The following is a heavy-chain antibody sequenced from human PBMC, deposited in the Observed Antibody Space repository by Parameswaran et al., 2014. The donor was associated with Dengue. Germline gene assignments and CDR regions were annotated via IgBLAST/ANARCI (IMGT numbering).Heavy chain of an antibody. Sequence: ASVKVSCKASGYTFTSYDINWVRQATGQGLEWMGWMNPNSGNTGYAQKFQGRVTMTRNTSISTAYMELSSLRSEDTAVYYCARGGRYCSGGSCLIPVKYGMDVWGQGTTVTV. V-gene: IGHV1-8*01. CDR3: ARGGRYCSGGSCLIPVKYGMDV. CDR2: MNPNSGNT. J-gene: IGHJ6*02. D-gene: IGHD2-15*01. CDR1: GYTFTSYD.